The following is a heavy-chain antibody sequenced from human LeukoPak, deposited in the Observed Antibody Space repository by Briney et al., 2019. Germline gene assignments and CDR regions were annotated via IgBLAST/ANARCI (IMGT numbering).Heavy chain of an antibody. CDR1: GFTVSSNY. V-gene: IGHV4-34*01. D-gene: IGHD1-26*01. Sequence: GSLRLSCAASGFTVSSNYMSWIRQPPGKGLEWIGEINHSGSTNYNPSLKSRVTISVDTSKNQFSLKLSSVTAADTAVYYCARGSLPPRIVGATHLIYWGQGTLVTVSP. CDR3: ARGSLPPRIVGATHLIY. J-gene: IGHJ4*02. CDR2: INHSGST.